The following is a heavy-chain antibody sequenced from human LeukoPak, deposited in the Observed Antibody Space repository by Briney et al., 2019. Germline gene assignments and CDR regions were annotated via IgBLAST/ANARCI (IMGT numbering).Heavy chain of an antibody. V-gene: IGHV4-34*01. J-gene: IGHJ5*02. Sequence: SETLSLTCAVYGGSFSGYYWSWIRQPPGKGLEWIGEINHSGSTNYNPSLKSRVTISVDTSKNQFSLKLSSVTAADTAVYYCARGQGGRGCSYGWSYNWFDPWGQGTLVTVSS. D-gene: IGHD5-18*01. CDR1: GGSFSGYY. CDR3: ARGQGGRGCSYGWSYNWFDP. CDR2: INHSGST.